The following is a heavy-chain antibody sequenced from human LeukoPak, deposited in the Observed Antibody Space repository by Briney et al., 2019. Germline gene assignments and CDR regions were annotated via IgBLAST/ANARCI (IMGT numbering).Heavy chain of an antibody. J-gene: IGHJ4*02. CDR2: IYTSGST. Sequence: SETLSLTCTVSGGSISSYYWSWIRQPAGKGLEWIGRIYTSGSTNYNPSLKSRVTMSVDTSKNQFSLKLSSVTAADTAVYYCARKASSGWSDYFDYWGQGTLVTVSS. D-gene: IGHD6-19*01. CDR1: GGSISSYY. CDR3: ARKASSGWSDYFDY. V-gene: IGHV4-4*07.